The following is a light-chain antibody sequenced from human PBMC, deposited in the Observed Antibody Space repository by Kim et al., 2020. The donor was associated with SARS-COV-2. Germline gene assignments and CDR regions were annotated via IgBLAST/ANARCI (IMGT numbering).Light chain of an antibody. V-gene: IGLV2-23*02. CDR1: SVDVGRYNL. J-gene: IGLJ2*01. Sequence: ITVSCTGTSVDVGRYNLVSWYQLHPGKAPKLMIYEVSKWPSGVSNRFSGSKSGNTASLTISGLQAEDEADYYCCSYASSSTLIFGGGTQLTVL. CDR3: CSYASSSTLI. CDR2: EVS.